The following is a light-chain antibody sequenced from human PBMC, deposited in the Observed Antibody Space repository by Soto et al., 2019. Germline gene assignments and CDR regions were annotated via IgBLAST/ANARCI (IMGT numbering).Light chain of an antibody. J-gene: IGKJ4*01. CDR1: QDVSSK. CDR3: QQYIRWPLT. Sequence: EMVVTQSPATLSVSPGERVTLSCRTSQDVSSKLAWYQQKPGQPPSLLIYDASTRATGTPARFSGSGSGTEFAPAVSSLLSEDYALYFCQQYIRWPLTFGGGTKVEIK. CDR2: DAS. V-gene: IGKV3D-15*01.